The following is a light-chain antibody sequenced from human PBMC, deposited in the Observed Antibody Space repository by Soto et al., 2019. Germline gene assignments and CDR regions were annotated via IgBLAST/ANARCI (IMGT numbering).Light chain of an antibody. V-gene: IGKV3-15*01. CDR2: GAS. CDR3: QQYNNWPLT. CDR1: QSVSSSY. J-gene: IGKJ1*01. Sequence: EIVLTQSPGTLSLSPGERATLSCRASQSVSSSYLAWYQHKPGQAPRLLIYGASTRATGIPARFSGSGSGTEFTLTFSSLQSEDFAVYYCQQYNNWPLTFGQGTKVDIK.